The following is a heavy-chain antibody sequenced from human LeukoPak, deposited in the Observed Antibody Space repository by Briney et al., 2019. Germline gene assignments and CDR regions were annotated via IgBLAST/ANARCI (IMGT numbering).Heavy chain of an antibody. D-gene: IGHD2-2*01. Sequence: GGSLRLSCAASGFTFSRYSMNWVRQAPGKGLEWVSSISHIYYADSVKGRFTISRDNAKNSLSLQMNNLRIDDTAVYYCANHLACGSTTCPSFDHWGQGTLVTVSS. V-gene: IGHV3-21*01. CDR2: ISHI. CDR3: ANHLACGSTTCPSFDH. CDR1: GFTFSRYS. J-gene: IGHJ4*02.